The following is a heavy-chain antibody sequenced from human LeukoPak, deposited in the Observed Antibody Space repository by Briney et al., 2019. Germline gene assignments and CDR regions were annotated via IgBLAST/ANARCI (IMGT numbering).Heavy chain of an antibody. CDR2: IYTSGST. Sequence: SETLSLTCTVSGGSISSGSYYWSWIRQPAGKGLEWIGRIYTSGSTNYNPSLKSRVTISVDTSKNQFSLKLSSVTAADTAVYYCARVRGSLNWFDPWGQGTLVTASP. CDR3: ARVRGSLNWFDP. CDR1: GGSISSGSYY. J-gene: IGHJ5*02. V-gene: IGHV4-61*02. D-gene: IGHD2-15*01.